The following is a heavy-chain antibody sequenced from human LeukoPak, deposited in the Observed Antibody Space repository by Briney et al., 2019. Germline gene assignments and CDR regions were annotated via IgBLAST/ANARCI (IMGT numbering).Heavy chain of an antibody. CDR1: GGSISSYY. Sequence: SETLSLTCTVSGGSISSYYWSWIRQPPGKGLEWIGYIYYSGSTNYNPSLKSRVTISVDTSKNQFSLKLSPVTAADTAVYYCARGDSSGYYYGTYDAFDIWGQGTMVTVSS. V-gene: IGHV4-59*01. CDR2: IYYSGST. J-gene: IGHJ3*02. D-gene: IGHD3-22*01. CDR3: ARGDSSGYYYGTYDAFDI.